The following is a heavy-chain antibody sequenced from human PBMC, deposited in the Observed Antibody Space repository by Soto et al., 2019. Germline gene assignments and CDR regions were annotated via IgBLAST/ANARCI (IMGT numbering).Heavy chain of an antibody. CDR1: GYTLTELS. J-gene: IGHJ4*02. D-gene: IGHD3-9*01. CDR3: ATEARSPLLRYLRGYYFDY. V-gene: IGHV1-24*01. Sequence: ASVKVSCKVSGYTLTELSMHWVRQAPGKGLEWMGGFDPEDGETIYAQKFQGRVTMTEDTSTDTAYMELSSLRSEDTAVYYCATEARSPLLRYLRGYYFDYWGQGTLVTVSS. CDR2: FDPEDGET.